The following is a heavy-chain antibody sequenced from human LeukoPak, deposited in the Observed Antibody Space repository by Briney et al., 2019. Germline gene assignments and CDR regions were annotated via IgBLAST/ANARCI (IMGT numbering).Heavy chain of an antibody. CDR1: GGSISNSDYY. D-gene: IGHD3-22*01. CDR3: ATLGEYYDSSGYYYN. Sequence: SQTLSLTCTVSGGSISNSDYYWSWIRQSPGKGLEWVGYIYFNGYTYYSPSLRSRLAISIDTSKNHFSLNLTSVTAADTAVYYCATLGEYYDSSGYYYNWGQGTLVTVSS. V-gene: IGHV4-30-4*01. J-gene: IGHJ4*02. CDR2: IYFNGYT.